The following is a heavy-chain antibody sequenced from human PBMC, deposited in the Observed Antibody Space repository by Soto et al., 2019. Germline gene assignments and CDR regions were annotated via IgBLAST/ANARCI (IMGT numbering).Heavy chain of an antibody. J-gene: IGHJ2*01. D-gene: IGHD3-3*01. CDR1: GFTFEDYA. V-gene: IGHV3-9*01. CDR2: ITWNSGSI. Sequence: EVQLVESGGGLVQPGRSLRLSCAASGFTFEDYALHWVRQAPGKGLEWISGITWNSGSIGYADSVKGRFTISRDNAKNSLYLQMNSLIAEDTALYYCTKNKRITIFGVVTPPWYFDLWGRGTLVTVSS. CDR3: TKNKRITIFGVVTPPWYFDL.